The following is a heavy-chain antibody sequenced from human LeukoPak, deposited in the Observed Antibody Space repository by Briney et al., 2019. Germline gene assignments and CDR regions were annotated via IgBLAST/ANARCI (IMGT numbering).Heavy chain of an antibody. CDR1: GFTFSSYS. J-gene: IGHJ4*02. CDR3: AKDIVRRTQALPRSFWVVAFDY. V-gene: IGHV3-21*04. Sequence: GGSLRLSCAGSGFTFSSYSMNWVRQAPGKGLEWVSSISSSSSYIYYADSVKGRFTISRDNSKNTLYLQMNSLRAEDTAVYYCAKDIVRRTQALPRSFWVVAFDYWGQGTLVTVSS. CDR2: ISSSSSYI. D-gene: IGHD3-9*01.